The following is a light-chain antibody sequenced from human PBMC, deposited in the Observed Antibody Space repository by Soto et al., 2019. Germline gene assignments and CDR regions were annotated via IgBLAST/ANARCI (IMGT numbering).Light chain of an antibody. CDR3: YSYADSKL. J-gene: IGLJ2*01. Sequence: QSALTQPASVSGSPGQSITISCTGTSSDIGRYDLVSWYQQYPGRAPKLMIYEVSKRPSGVSNRFSGSKSGNTASLTISGLQAEDEAEYHCYSYADSKLFGGGTKVTVL. V-gene: IGLV2-23*02. CDR2: EVS. CDR1: SSDIGRYDL.